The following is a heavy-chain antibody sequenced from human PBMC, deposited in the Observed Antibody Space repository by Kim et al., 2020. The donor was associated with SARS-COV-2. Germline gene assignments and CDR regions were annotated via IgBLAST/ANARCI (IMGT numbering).Heavy chain of an antibody. Sequence: GGSLRLSCAASGFTFSSYAMHWVRQAPGKGLEWVAVISYDGSNKYYADSVKGRFTISRDNSKNTLYLQMNSLRAEDTAVYYCARDSGKYCSSTSCYPEYFQHWGQGTLVTVSS. V-gene: IGHV3-30-3*01. CDR2: ISYDGSNK. J-gene: IGHJ1*01. CDR1: GFTFSSYA. D-gene: IGHD2-2*01. CDR3: ARDSGKYCSSTSCYPEYFQH.